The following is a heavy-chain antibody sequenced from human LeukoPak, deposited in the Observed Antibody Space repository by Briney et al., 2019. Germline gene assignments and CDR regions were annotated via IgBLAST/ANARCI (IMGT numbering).Heavy chain of an antibody. V-gene: IGHV4-59*12. CDR2: IYYSGST. CDR3: VRDGIRLVPANWFDP. D-gene: IGHD2-2*01. CDR1: GGSISSYY. Sequence: SETLSLTCTVSGGSISSYYWSWIRQPPGKGLEWIGYIYYSGSTNYNPSLKSRVTMSVDTSKNQFSLKLSSVTAADTAVYYCVRDGIRLVPANWFDPWGQGTLVTVSS. J-gene: IGHJ5*02.